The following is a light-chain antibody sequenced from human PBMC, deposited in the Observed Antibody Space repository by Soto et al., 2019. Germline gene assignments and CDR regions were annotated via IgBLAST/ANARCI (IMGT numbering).Light chain of an antibody. CDR3: SSYAGSNNLGVV. J-gene: IGLJ2*01. CDR2: EVS. V-gene: IGLV2-8*01. Sequence: QSALTQPPSASGSPGQSVTISCTGTSSDVGGYTYVSWYQQHPGKAPKLMIYEVSKRPSGVPDRFSGSKSGNTASLTVSGLQAEDEADYYCSSYAGSNNLGVVFGGGTKVTVL. CDR1: SSDVGGYTY.